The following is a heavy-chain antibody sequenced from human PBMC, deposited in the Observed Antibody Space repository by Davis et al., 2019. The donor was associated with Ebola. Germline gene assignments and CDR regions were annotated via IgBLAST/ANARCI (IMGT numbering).Heavy chain of an antibody. CDR3: ARGRVVPAAIREFDI. J-gene: IGHJ3*02. CDR2: VSYGGST. Sequence: PSETLSLTCTVSGDSISHYYWSWIRQLPGRGLEWIAYVSYGGSTDYNPSLKSRVTISIDTSKNQFSLKLSSVTAADTAVYYCARGRVVPAAIREFDIWGQGTMVTVSS. V-gene: IGHV4-59*12. CDR1: GDSISHYY. D-gene: IGHD2-2*01.